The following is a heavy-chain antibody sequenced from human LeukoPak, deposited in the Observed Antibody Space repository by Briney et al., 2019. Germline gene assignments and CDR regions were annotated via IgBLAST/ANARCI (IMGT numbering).Heavy chain of an antibody. Sequence: GGSLRLSWAASGFSFSNFGMAWVRQAPGKGLEWVSAITGTSDRTYYADSVKGRFTISRDNSKNTLYLQMNSLRAEDTAVYYCASMRGYFEYWVQGTLVSVSS. J-gene: IGHJ4*02. CDR3: ASMRGYFEY. CDR1: GFSFSNFG. CDR2: ITGTSDRT. V-gene: IGHV3-23*01.